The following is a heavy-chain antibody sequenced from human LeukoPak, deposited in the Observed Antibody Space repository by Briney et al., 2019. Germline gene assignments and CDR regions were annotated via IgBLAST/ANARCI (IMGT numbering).Heavy chain of an antibody. V-gene: IGHV1-69*05. D-gene: IGHD2-21*02. J-gene: IGHJ5*02. CDR3: ARHVGFGDPTWGWSEWFDP. Sequence: SVKVSCKASGGTFSSYAISWVRQAPGQGLEWMGRIIPIFGTANYAQKFQGRVTITTDESTSTAYMELSSLRSEDTAVYYCARHVGFGDPTWGWSEWFDPWGQGTLVTVSS. CDR1: GGTFSSYA. CDR2: IIPIFGTA.